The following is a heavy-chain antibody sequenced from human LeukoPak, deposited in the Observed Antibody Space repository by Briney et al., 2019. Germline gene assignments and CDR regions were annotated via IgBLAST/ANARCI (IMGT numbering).Heavy chain of an antibody. J-gene: IGHJ4*02. D-gene: IGHD2-15*01. CDR3: TRESIRGIYYDY. Sequence: GGSPKLSCAASGFTFSGSAMHWVRQASGKGLEWVGRIRSKANSYATAYAASVKGRFTISRDDSKNTAYLQMNSLKTEDTAVYYCTRESIRGIYYDYWGQGTLVTVSS. V-gene: IGHV3-73*01. CDR1: GFTFSGSA. CDR2: IRSKANSYAT.